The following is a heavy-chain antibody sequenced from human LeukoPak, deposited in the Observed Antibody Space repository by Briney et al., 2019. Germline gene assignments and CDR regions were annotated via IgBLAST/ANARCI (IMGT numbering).Heavy chain of an antibody. CDR1: GFTFSSYS. D-gene: IGHD3-10*01. Sequence: GGSLRLSCAASGFTFSSYSMNWVRQAPGKGLEWVSSISSISSYIYYADSVKGRFTISRDNAKNSLYLKMNSLRAEDTTVYYFARDTGDFDYWGQGTLVTVSS. CDR3: ARDTGDFDY. J-gene: IGHJ4*02. CDR2: ISSISSYI. V-gene: IGHV3-21*01.